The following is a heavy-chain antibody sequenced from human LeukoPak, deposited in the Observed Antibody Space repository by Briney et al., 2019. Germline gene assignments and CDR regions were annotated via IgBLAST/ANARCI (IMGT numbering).Heavy chain of an antibody. V-gene: IGHV4-34*01. Sequence: SETLSLTCAVYGGSFSGYYWSWIRQPPGKGLEWIGEINHSGSTNYNPSLKSRVTISVDTSKNQFSLKLSSVTAADTAVYYCARARIAAAGTEGYYYYGMDVWGQGTTVTVSS. CDR3: ARARIAAAGTEGYYYYGMDV. CDR2: INHSGST. CDR1: GGSFSGYY. D-gene: IGHD6-13*01. J-gene: IGHJ6*02.